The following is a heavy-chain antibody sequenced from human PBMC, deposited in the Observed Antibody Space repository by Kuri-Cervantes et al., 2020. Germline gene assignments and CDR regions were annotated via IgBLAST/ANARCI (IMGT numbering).Heavy chain of an antibody. Sequence: SETLSLTCAVYGGSFSGYSWSWIRQSPGKGLEWIGEINHSGSTNYNPSLKSRVTISVDTSKNQFSLKLSSVTAADTAVYYCARGRSSWYSSRPTTWYYYYGMDVWGQGTTVTVSS. CDR1: GGSFSGYS. V-gene: IGHV4-34*01. J-gene: IGHJ6*02. CDR3: ARGRSSWYSSRPTTWYYYYGMDV. D-gene: IGHD6-13*01. CDR2: INHSGST.